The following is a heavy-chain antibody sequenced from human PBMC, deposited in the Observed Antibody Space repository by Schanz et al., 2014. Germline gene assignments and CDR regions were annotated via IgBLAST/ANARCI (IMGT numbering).Heavy chain of an antibody. CDR2: IKQDESER. CDR1: GFTFSDHY. J-gene: IGHJ4*02. D-gene: IGHD6-13*01. V-gene: IGHV3-7*03. Sequence: EVQLVESGGGMVQPGGSLRLSCAASGFTFSDHYMDWVRQAPGKGLEWVANIKQDESERSYVDSVKGRFTTSRDNGKKSMYLQMNSLRAEDTAVYYCARLDSSSWYPRYWGQGTLVTVSS. CDR3: ARLDSSSWYPRY.